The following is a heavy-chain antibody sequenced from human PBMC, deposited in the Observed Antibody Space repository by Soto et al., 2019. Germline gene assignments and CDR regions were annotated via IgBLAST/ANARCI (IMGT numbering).Heavy chain of an antibody. CDR2: INAGNGNT. Sequence: QVQLVQSGAEVKKPGASVKVSCKASGYTFTSYAMHWVRQAPGQRLEWMGWINAGNGNTKYSQKFQGRVTITRDTSASTAYMELSSLRSEDTAVYYCARDLGVTVDMATLSDAFDIWGQGTMVTVSS. CDR3: ARDLGVTVDMATLSDAFDI. D-gene: IGHD5-12*01. CDR1: GYTFTSYA. V-gene: IGHV1-3*01. J-gene: IGHJ3*02.